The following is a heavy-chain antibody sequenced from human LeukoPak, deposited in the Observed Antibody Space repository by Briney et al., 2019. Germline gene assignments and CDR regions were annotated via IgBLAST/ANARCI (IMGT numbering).Heavy chain of an antibody. V-gene: IGHV3-30-3*02. CDR1: GFTFSSYA. D-gene: IGHD2-2*01. Sequence: GGSLRLSCAASGFTFSSYAMHWVRQAPGKGLEWVAVISYDGSNKYYADSVKGRFTISRDNSKNTLYLQMNSLRAEDTAVYYCAKRKGYCSSTSCYYNYYYMDVWGKGTTVTVSS. CDR3: AKRKGYCSSTSCYYNYYYMDV. CDR2: ISYDGSNK. J-gene: IGHJ6*03.